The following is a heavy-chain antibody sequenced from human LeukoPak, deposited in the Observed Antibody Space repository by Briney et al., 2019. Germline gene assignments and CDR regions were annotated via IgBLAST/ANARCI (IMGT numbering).Heavy chain of an antibody. CDR1: GYTFTSYG. D-gene: IGHD2-15*01. Sequence: SGKVSCKASGYTFTSYGISCVRQAPGQGLEWRGWISAYNGNTNYSQKLQGRVTMTTDTSTSTAYMELRSLRSDDTAVYYCARDRCSGGSCYTYYIDYWGQGTLVTVSS. CDR2: ISAYNGNT. CDR3: ARDRCSGGSCYTYYIDY. V-gene: IGHV1-18*01. J-gene: IGHJ4*02.